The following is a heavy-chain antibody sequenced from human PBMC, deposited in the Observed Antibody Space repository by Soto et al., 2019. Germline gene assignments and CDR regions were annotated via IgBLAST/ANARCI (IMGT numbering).Heavy chain of an antibody. V-gene: IGHV3-23*01. Sequence: PGGSLRLSCAASGFTFSSYAMSWVRQAPGKGLEWVSAISGSGGSTYYADSVKGRFTISRDNSKNTLYLQMNSLRAEDTAVYYCAKVGCSSTSCYFGAPYYFDYWGQGT. D-gene: IGHD2-2*01. CDR1: GFTFSSYA. CDR3: AKVGCSSTSCYFGAPYYFDY. J-gene: IGHJ4*02. CDR2: ISGSGGST.